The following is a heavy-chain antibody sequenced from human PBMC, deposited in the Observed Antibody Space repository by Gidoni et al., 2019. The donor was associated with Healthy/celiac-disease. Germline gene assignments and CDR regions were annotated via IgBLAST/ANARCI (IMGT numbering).Heavy chain of an antibody. Sequence: QVQLVESGGGVVQPGRSLRLSCAASGFTFSSYGMHWVRQAPGKGLEWVAVISYDGSNKYYADSVKGRFTISRDNSKNTLYLQMNSLRAEDTAVYYCAKGRATPEISDYWGQGTLVTVSS. V-gene: IGHV3-30*18. CDR2: ISYDGSNK. J-gene: IGHJ4*02. CDR3: AKGRATPEISDY. D-gene: IGHD5-12*01. CDR1: GFTFSSYG.